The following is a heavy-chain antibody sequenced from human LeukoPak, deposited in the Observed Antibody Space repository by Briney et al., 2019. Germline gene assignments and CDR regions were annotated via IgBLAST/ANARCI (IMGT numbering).Heavy chain of an antibody. CDR2: IYSSGST. D-gene: IGHD6-13*01. Sequence: SETLSLTCTVSGGSISSYHWSWIRQPPGKGLEWIGYIYSSGSTNYNPSLESRATISGDTSKNQFSLKLSSVTATDTAVYYCARLGYSSSWYKIDYWGQGTLVTVSS. V-gene: IGHV4-59*08. CDR3: ARLGYSSSWYKIDY. J-gene: IGHJ4*02. CDR1: GGSISSYH.